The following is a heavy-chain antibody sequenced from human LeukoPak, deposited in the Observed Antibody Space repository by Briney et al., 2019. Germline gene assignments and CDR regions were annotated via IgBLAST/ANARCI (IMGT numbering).Heavy chain of an antibody. D-gene: IGHD5-12*01. CDR1: EFSVSANY. Sequence: GGSLRLSCAASEFSVSANYMSWVRQAPGKGLEWVSVIYSGGSTFYADSVKGRFTISRHNSRNTLYLPMNSLKAEDTAVYYCGYSGYDFPFDYWGQGTLVTVSS. J-gene: IGHJ4*02. CDR2: IYSGGST. V-gene: IGHV3-53*04. CDR3: GYSGYDFPFDY.